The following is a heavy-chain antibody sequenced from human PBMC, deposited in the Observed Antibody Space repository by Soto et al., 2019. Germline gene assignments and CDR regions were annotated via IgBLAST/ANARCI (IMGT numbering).Heavy chain of an antibody. J-gene: IGHJ4*02. CDR1: GFTYSNYG. V-gene: IGHV3-30*18. CDR3: AKSYCGGNCHFEY. CDR2: ISSDASYD. Sequence: QVQLVESGGGVVQPGRSLRLSCAASGFTYSNYGFHWVRQSPGKGLEWVAVISSDASYDHYADSVKGRFTVSRDNARNTVYMQVNSLRPEDTAVYYCAKSYCGGNCHFEYWGQGTLVTVSS. D-gene: IGHD2-21*02.